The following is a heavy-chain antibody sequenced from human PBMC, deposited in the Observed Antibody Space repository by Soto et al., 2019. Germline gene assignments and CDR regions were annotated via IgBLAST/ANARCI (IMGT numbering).Heavy chain of an antibody. V-gene: IGHV3-9*01. D-gene: IGHD6-13*01. CDR3: VKDESINWYSGHFRH. Sequence: SLRLSCAASGFTFDDYAMHWGRQVPWKGLEWVSGINWNSGSIGYADSVKGRFAISRDNAKNSLHLQMNSLRAEDTAFYYCVKDESINWYSGHFRHWGQGTLVTVSS. CDR1: GFTFDDYA. CDR2: INWNSGSI. J-gene: IGHJ1*01.